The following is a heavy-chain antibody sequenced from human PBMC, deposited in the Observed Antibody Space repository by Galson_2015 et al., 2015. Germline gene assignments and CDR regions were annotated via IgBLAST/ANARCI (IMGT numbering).Heavy chain of an antibody. Sequence: SLRISCAASGFTFSSYGMHWVRQAPGKGLEWVAVIWYDGRNKYYTDSVKGRFTISRDNSKKTLYLQMNSLRAEDTAVYYCARDESMSAAGTDYWGQGTLVTVSS. D-gene: IGHD6-13*01. J-gene: IGHJ4*02. V-gene: IGHV3-33*01. CDR2: IWYDGRNK. CDR1: GFTFSSYG. CDR3: ARDESMSAAGTDY.